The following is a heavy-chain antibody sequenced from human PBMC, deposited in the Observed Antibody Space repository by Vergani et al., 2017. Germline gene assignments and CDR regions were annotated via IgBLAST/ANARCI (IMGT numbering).Heavy chain of an antibody. J-gene: IGHJ6*02. V-gene: IGHV3-20*04. Sequence: EVQLVESGGGVVRPGGSLRLSCAASGFTFDDYGMSWVRQAPGKGLEWVSGINWNGGSTGYADSVKGRFTISRDNAKNSLYLQMNSLRAEDTALYYCARFSIAAAGTIHLAYYYYYGMDVWGQGTTVTVSS. CDR3: ARFSIAAAGTIHLAYYYYYGMDV. D-gene: IGHD6-13*01. CDR2: INWNGGST. CDR1: GFTFDDYG.